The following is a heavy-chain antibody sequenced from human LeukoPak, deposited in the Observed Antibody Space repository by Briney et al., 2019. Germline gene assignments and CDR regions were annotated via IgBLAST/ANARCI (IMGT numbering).Heavy chain of an antibody. V-gene: IGHV4-39*07. J-gene: IGHJ4*02. D-gene: IGHD6-13*01. Sequence: SETLSLTCTVSGGSISSSSYYWGWIRQPPGKGLEWIGSIYYSGSTYYNPSLKSRVTISVDTSKNQFSLKLSSVTAADTAVYYCARGALDIAAAGPFDYWGRGTLVTVSS. CDR3: ARGALDIAAAGPFDY. CDR2: IYYSGST. CDR1: GGSISSSSYY.